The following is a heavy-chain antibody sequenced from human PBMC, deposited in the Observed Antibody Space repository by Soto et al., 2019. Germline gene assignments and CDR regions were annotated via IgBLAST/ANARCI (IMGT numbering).Heavy chain of an antibody. CDR1: GFAFSSYT. CDR3: AKDPDTNLLGGFEF. J-gene: IGHJ3*01. CDR2: VCGTGTRT. V-gene: IGHV3-23*01. Sequence: PGGSLRLSCAASGFAFSSYTMSWVRQAPGKGLEWVSGVCGTGTRTYYADSLKGRFTISRDNSESTLSLQMNSLRDEDTAVYYCAKDPDTNLLGGFEFGGHGTMVTVSS. D-gene: IGHD2-15*01.